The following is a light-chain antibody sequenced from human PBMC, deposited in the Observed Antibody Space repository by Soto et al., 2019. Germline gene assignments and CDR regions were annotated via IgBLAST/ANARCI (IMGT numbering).Light chain of an antibody. CDR3: QQYGSSLIT. CDR1: QSVSSSY. V-gene: IGKV3-20*01. Sequence: EIVLTQSPGTLSLSPGERATLSGSCSQSVSSSYLAWYQQKPGQAPRLLIYGASSRATGIPDRFSGSGSGTDFTLTISRLEPEDFAVYYCQQYGSSLITFGQGTRLEIK. CDR2: GAS. J-gene: IGKJ5*01.